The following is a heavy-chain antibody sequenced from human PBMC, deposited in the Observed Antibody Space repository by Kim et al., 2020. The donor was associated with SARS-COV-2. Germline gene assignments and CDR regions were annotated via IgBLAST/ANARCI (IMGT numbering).Heavy chain of an antibody. Sequence: SETLSLTCTVSGDSINTYYWSWIRQPPGKGLEWIAYTHYSGSTNYNPSLKSRVTISIDTSKNQLSLTLTSVTAADTAVSYCARHYASGTYPLDYWGQGTRVTVSS. V-gene: IGHV4-59*08. D-gene: IGHD3-10*01. J-gene: IGHJ4*02. CDR3: ARHYASGTYPLDY. CDR2: THYSGST. CDR1: GDSINTYY.